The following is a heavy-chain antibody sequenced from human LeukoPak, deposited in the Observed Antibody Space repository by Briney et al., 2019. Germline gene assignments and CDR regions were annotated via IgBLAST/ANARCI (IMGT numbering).Heavy chain of an antibody. V-gene: IGHV4-59*01. CDR2: IYYSGST. D-gene: IGHD3-10*01. J-gene: IGHJ4*02. Sequence: SETLSLTCTVSGGSISSYYWSWIRQPPGKGLEWIGYIYYSGSTNYSPSLKSRVTISVDTSKNQFSLKLSSVTAADTAVYYCARTYGSGSYYFDYWGQGTLVTVSS. CDR1: GGSISSYY. CDR3: ARTYGSGSYYFDY.